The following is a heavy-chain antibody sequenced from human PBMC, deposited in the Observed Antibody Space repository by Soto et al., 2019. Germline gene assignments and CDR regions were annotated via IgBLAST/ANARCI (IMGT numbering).Heavy chain of an antibody. V-gene: IGHV3-23*01. CDR1: GFTFSSYA. D-gene: IGHD3-16*01. J-gene: IGHJ4*02. CDR2: ISGSGGST. Sequence: EVQLLESGGGLVQPGGSLRLSCAASGFTFSSYAMSWVRQAPGKGLEWVSAISGSGGSTYYADSVKGRFTISRDNSKNTLYLQMNSLRAEDTAVYYCGKDHTYYGYIWGSYSDNWGQGTLVTVSS. CDR3: GKDHTYYGYIWGSYSDN.